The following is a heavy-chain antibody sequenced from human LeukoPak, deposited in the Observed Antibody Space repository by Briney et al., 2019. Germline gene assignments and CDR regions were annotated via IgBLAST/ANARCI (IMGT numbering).Heavy chain of an antibody. CDR3: AKDIGYSGYDSGTNNWFDP. J-gene: IGHJ5*02. CDR2: ISGDGGST. CDR1: GFTFDDYA. Sequence: GALRLSCAASGFTFDDYAMHWVHQAPGKGLEWVSLISGDGGSTYYADSVKGRFTISRDNSKNSLYLQMNSLRTEDTALYYCAKDIGYSGYDSGTNNWFDPWGQGTLVTVSS. D-gene: IGHD5-12*01. V-gene: IGHV3-43*02.